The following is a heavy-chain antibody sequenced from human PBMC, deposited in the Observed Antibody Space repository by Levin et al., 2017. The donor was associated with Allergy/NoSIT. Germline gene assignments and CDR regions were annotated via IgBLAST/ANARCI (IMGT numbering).Heavy chain of an antibody. CDR3: ARETSGYGSGPWYFDL. Sequence: GGSLRLSCAASGFTVSSNYMSWVRQAPGKGLEWVSVIYSGGSTYYADSVKGRFTISRDNSKNTLYLQMNSLRAEDTAVYYCARETSGYGSGPWYFDLWGRGTLVTVSS. J-gene: IGHJ2*01. D-gene: IGHD3-10*01. CDR2: IYSGGST. CDR1: GFTVSSNY. V-gene: IGHV3-53*01.